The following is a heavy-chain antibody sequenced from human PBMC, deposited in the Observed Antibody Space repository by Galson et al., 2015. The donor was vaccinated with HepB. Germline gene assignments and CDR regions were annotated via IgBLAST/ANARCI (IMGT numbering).Heavy chain of an antibody. CDR1: GFSLSTSGVG. Sequence: PALVKPTQTLTLTCTFSGFSLSTSGVGVGWIRQPPGKALEWLALIYWDDDKRYSPSLKSRLTITKDTSKNQVVLTMTNMDPVDTATYYCAHTEGLRLRFDYWGQGTLVTVSS. D-gene: IGHD3-16*01. V-gene: IGHV2-5*02. J-gene: IGHJ4*02. CDR2: IYWDDDK. CDR3: AHTEGLRLRFDY.